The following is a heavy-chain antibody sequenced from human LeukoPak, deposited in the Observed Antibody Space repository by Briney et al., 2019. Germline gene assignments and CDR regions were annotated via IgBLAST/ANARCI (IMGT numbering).Heavy chain of an antibody. CDR3: ARDNAYKDY. V-gene: IGHV1-2*02. CDR2: VIPASGGT. D-gene: IGHD5-24*01. J-gene: IGHJ4*02. Sequence: GASVKVSCKASGYTFTGYYIHWVRQAPGQGLEWMGWVIPASGGTNYAQKFQGRVTMTRDTSISTAYMQLSRRRSDDTAVYYCARDNAYKDYWGQGTLVTVSS. CDR1: GYTFTGYY.